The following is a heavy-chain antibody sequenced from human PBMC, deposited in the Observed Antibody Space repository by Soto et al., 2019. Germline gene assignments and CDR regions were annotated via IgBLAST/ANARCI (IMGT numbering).Heavy chain of an antibody. J-gene: IGHJ4*02. V-gene: IGHV4-31*03. CDR2: IYYSGST. CDR3: ARLGIAAAYDY. D-gene: IGHD6-13*01. Sequence: SETLSLTCTVSGGSISSGGYYWSWIRQHPGKGLEWIGYIYYSGSTYYNPSLKSRVTISVDTSKNQFSLKLSSVTAADTAVYYCARLGIAAAYDYWGQGTLVTVSS. CDR1: GGSISSGGYY.